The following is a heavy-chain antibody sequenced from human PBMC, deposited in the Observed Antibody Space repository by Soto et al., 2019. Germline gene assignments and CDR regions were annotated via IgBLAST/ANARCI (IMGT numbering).Heavy chain of an antibody. V-gene: IGHV4-38-2*01. D-gene: IGHD3-22*01. J-gene: IGHJ5*02. CDR3: ARVGTWVPYYYDSSPYTFENWFDP. CDR1: RYSSSSGDY. Sequence: SETFSLRCAVSRYSSSSGDYWCWLRQPPGEGLEWIGSISPGGSTSYNRLLNCRVTLLVDXXNNXVSLILNSVTAADTAVYYCARVGTWVPYYYDSSPYTFENWFDPGRQGALVTVSS. CDR2: ISPGGST.